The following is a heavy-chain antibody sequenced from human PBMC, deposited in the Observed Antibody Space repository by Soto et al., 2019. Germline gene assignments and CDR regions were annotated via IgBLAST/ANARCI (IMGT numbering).Heavy chain of an antibody. CDR3: ARGEVRSGYFDY. J-gene: IGHJ4*02. CDR2: IWYDGSNK. D-gene: IGHD3-22*01. V-gene: IGHV3-33*01. CDR1: GFTFSSYG. Sequence: QVQLVESGGGVVQPGRSLRLSCAASGFTFSSYGMHWVRQAPGKGLEWVAVIWYDGSNKYYADSVKGRFTISRDNSKNTRYLQMNSLRAEDTAVYYCARGEVRSGYFDYWGQGTLVTVSS.